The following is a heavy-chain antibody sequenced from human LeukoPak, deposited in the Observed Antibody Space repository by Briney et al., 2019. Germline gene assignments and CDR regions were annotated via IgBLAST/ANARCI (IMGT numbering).Heavy chain of an antibody. CDR3: ARMLRGDYYFDY. J-gene: IGHJ4*02. V-gene: IGHV1-46*01. Sequence: ASVKVSCKASGYTFTAFYMHWVRQAPGQRLEWLGIINPTTGSTTYAQKLQGRVTMTTDTSTSTAYMELRSLRSDDTAVYYCARMLRGDYYFDYWGQGTLVTVSS. D-gene: IGHD2-8*01. CDR1: GYTFTAFY. CDR2: INPTTGST.